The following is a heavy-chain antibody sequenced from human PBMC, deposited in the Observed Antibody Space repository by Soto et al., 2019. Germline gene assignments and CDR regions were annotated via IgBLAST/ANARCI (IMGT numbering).Heavy chain of an antibody. CDR3: ATEMTWTVTTGH. CDR1: GFTVSDAW. D-gene: IGHD4-4*01. V-gene: IGHV3-15*05. J-gene: IGHJ4*02. CDR2: IKSKSDGGTT. Sequence: EVHLVESGGDLVKPGGSLSLSCAVSGFTVSDAWMTWVRQAPGKGLEWIGRIKSKSDGGTTEYAAPVKGRFTISRDDSKNTFYLQMNSLKTEDTAIYYCATEMTWTVTTGHWGRRTLVTVSS.